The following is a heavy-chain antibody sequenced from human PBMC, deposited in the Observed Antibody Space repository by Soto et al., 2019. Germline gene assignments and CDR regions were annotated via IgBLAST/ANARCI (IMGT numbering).Heavy chain of an antibody. D-gene: IGHD7-27*01. CDR2: IWYDGSNK. Sequence: GRSLRLSCAASGFTFSSYGMHWVRQAPGKGLEWVAVIWYDGSNKYYADSVKGRFTISRDNSKNTLYLQMNSLRAEDTAVYYCARESLGISTHLTPNYYYYYYMDVWGKGTTVTVSS. CDR3: ARESLGISTHLTPNYYYYYYMDV. V-gene: IGHV3-33*01. CDR1: GFTFSSYG. J-gene: IGHJ6*03.